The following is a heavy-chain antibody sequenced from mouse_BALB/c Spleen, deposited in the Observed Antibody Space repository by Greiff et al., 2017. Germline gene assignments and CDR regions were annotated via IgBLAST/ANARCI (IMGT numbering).Heavy chain of an antibody. CDR3: AREGVYYFDY. CDR1: GFTFSSYG. V-gene: IGHV5-6-3*01. Sequence: EVQGVESGGGLVQPGGSLKLSCAASGFTFSSYGMSWVRQTPDKRLELVATINSNGGSTYYPDSVKGRFTISRDNAKNTLYLQMSSLKSEDTAMYYCAREGVYYFDYWGQGTTLTVSS. CDR2: INSNGGST. J-gene: IGHJ2*01.